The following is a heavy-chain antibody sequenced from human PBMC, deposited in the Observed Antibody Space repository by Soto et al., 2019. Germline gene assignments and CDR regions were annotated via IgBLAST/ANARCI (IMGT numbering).Heavy chain of an antibody. CDR2: IDSGGRT. V-gene: IGHV3-53*01. CDR3: ARDVCFFQAGDGIRVRSAVSAFLLNRSSDL. Sequence: KELEWVSVIDSGGRTYYAGSVKGRFTISRENSKKTLYLQMNSMRAEDTAVYYCARDVCFFQAGDGIRVRSAVSAFLLNRSSDL. D-gene: IGHD3-10*01. J-gene: IGHJ2*01.